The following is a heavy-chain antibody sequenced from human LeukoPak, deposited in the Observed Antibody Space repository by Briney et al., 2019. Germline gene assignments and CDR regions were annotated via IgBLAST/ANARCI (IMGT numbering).Heavy chain of an antibody. CDR2: ISGSGGST. Sequence: GGSLRLSCAASGFTFSSYAMSWVRQAPGKGLEWVSTISGSGGSTYNADFVKGRFTISRDNSKNTLYLQMNSLRAEDTAVYYCAKDPYSDFWSGYPYYFGYWGQGTLVTVSS. CDR1: GFTFSSYA. D-gene: IGHD3-3*01. V-gene: IGHV3-23*01. CDR3: AKDPYSDFWSGYPYYFGY. J-gene: IGHJ4*02.